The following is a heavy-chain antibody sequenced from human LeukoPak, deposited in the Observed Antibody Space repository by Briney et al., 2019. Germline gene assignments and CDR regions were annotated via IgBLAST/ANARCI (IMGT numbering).Heavy chain of an antibody. CDR3: ARQGGSGTTFFDP. Sequence: PSETLSLTCTVSGGSISSSSYYWGWIRQPPGKGLEWIGSIYYSGSTYYNPSLKSRVTISVDTSKNQFSLKLSSVTAADTAVYYCARQGGSGTTFFDPWGQGTLVTVSS. CDR2: IYYSGST. J-gene: IGHJ5*02. CDR1: GGSISSSSYY. D-gene: IGHD1-7*01. V-gene: IGHV4-39*01.